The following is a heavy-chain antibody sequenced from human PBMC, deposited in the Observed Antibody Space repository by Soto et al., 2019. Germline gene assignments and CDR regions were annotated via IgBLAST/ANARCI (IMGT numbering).Heavy chain of an antibody. Sequence: QVQLQESGPRLVKPSQTLSLTCTVSGGSFSRAAHYWSWIRQHPGKGLEWIGYVYHSGSSNYNPSLKRRVTMSVDTSKNQFSLNLNSVTAADTAVYYCAVASTGNALDFWGQGTVVTVSS. CDR2: VYHSGSS. D-gene: IGHD2-21*01. CDR1: GGSFSRAAHY. J-gene: IGHJ3*01. V-gene: IGHV4-31*03. CDR3: AVASTGNALDF.